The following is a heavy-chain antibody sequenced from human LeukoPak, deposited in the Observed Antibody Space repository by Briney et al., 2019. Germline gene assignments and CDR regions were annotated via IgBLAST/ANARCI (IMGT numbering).Heavy chain of an antibody. CDR3: ARSRFQLWLLFDY. J-gene: IGHJ4*02. Sequence: SETLSLTCAVSGGSISSYYWSWIRQPPGKGLEWIGYIYYSGSTDYNPSLKSRVTISVDTSKNQFSLKLSSVTAADTAVYYCARSRFQLWLLFDYWGQGTLVTVSS. D-gene: IGHD5-18*01. CDR1: GGSISSYY. CDR2: IYYSGST. V-gene: IGHV4-59*08.